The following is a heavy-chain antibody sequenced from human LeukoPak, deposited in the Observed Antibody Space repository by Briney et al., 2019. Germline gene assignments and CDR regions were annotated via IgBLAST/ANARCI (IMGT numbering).Heavy chain of an antibody. CDR1: GYILSSYY. D-gene: IGHD2-21*02. J-gene: IGHJ4*02. Sequence: GASVKVSCKASGYILSSYYMHWVRQAPGQGLEWLGIINPSGGDTKYAQKFQGRVTMTRDKSTSTVYMELSSLRSEDTAVYYCARTYCGDDCNIRYFDYWGQGTLVTVSS. V-gene: IGHV1-46*01. CDR2: INPSGGDT. CDR3: ARTYCGDDCNIRYFDY.